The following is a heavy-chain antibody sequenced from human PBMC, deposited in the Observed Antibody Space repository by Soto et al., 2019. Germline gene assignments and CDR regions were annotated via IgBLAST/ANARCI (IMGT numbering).Heavy chain of an antibody. CDR3: AKDLSWGLGYYYYGMDV. V-gene: IGHV3-30*18. D-gene: IGHD3-16*01. J-gene: IGHJ6*02. CDR2: ISYDGSNK. Sequence: GGSLRLSCAASGFTFSSYGMHWVRQAPGKGLEWVAVISYDGSNKYYADSVKGRFTISRDNSKNTLYLQMNSLRAEDTAVYYCAKDLSWGLGYYYYGMDVWGQGTTVTGSS. CDR1: GFTFSSYG.